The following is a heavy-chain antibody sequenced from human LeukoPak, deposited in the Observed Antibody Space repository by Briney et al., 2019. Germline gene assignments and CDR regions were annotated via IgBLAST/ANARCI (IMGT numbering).Heavy chain of an antibody. CDR1: GFTFSSYW. CDR3: ARIYDEDAFDI. CDR2: IKQDGSEK. V-gene: IGHV3-7*01. Sequence: GGSLRLSCAASGFTFSSYWMSWVRQAPGKGPEWVANIKQDGSEKYYVDSVKGRFTISRDNAKNSLYLQMNSLRAEDTAVYYCARIYDEDAFDIWGQGTMVTVSS. D-gene: IGHD3-3*01. J-gene: IGHJ3*02.